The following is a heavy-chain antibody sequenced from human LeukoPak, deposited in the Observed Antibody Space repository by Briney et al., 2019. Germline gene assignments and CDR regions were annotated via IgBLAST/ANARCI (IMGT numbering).Heavy chain of an antibody. Sequence: GGSLRLSCAASGFTFSDYYMSWIRQAPGKGLEWVSYISGSSSDTKYADSVKGRFTISRDNAKNSLWLQVNSLRAEDTAVYCCARSPPGTIDYWGQGTLVTVSS. J-gene: IGHJ4*02. V-gene: IGHV3-11*06. CDR3: ARSPPGTIDY. D-gene: IGHD1-7*01. CDR2: ISGSSSDT. CDR1: GFTFSDYY.